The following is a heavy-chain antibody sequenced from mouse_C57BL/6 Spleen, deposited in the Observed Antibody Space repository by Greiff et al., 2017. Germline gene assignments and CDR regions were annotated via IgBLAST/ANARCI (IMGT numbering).Heavy chain of an antibody. CDR3: ARERGPMTTVGATRWCFDV. Sequence: EVQVVESGPGLVKPSQSLSLTCSVTGYSITSGSYWNWIRQFPGNKLEWMGYISYDGSNNYNPSLKNRISIPRDTSKNQFFLKLNSVTTEDTATYYCARERGPMTTVGATRWCFDVWGTGTTVTVSS. CDR1: GYSITSGSY. CDR2: ISYDGSN. J-gene: IGHJ1*03. D-gene: IGHD1-1*01. V-gene: IGHV3-6*01.